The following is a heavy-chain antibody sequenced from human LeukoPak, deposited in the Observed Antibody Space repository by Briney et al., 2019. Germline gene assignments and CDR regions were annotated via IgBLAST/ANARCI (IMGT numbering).Heavy chain of an antibody. Sequence: SETLSLTCAVYGGSFSGYYWSWIRQPPGKGLEWIGEINHSGSTNYNPSLKSRVTISVDTSKNQFSLKLSSVTDADTAMYYCARPRIVGAPGYFQHWGQGTLVTVSS. D-gene: IGHD1-26*01. CDR3: ARPRIVGAPGYFQH. V-gene: IGHV4-34*01. J-gene: IGHJ1*01. CDR2: INHSGST. CDR1: GGSFSGYY.